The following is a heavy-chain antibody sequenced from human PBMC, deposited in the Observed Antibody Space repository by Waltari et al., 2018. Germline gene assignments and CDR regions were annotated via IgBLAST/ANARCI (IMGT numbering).Heavy chain of an antibody. D-gene: IGHD1-1*01. CDR3: ATAWNDEVGNWFDP. CDR1: GYTLTELS. Sequence: QVQLVQSGAEVKKPGASVKVSCKVSGYTLTELSMHWVRQAPGKGLEWMGGFDPEDGETIYAQKFQGRVTMTVDTSTDTAYMELSSLRSEDTAVYYCATAWNDEVGNWFDPWGQGTLVTVSS. V-gene: IGHV1-24*01. CDR2: FDPEDGET. J-gene: IGHJ5*02.